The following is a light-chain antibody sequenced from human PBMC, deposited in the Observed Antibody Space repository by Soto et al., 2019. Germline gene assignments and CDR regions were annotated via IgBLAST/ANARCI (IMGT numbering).Light chain of an antibody. CDR3: QQYGTSIT. CDR1: QSVSSSY. Sequence: ESVLIYVVGVSFLYQRERATLSCRASQSVSSSYLAWYQQKPGQAPRLLIYGASSRATGIPDRFSGSGSGTDFTLTISRLEPEDFAVYYCQQYGTSITFGQWTRLEIK. CDR2: GAS. J-gene: IGKJ5*01. V-gene: IGKV3-20*01.